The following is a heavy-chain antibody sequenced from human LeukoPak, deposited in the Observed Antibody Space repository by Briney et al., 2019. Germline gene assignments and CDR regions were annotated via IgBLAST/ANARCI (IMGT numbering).Heavy chain of an antibody. CDR1: GYTFTSYY. Sequence: ASVKVSCKASGYTFTSYYMHWVRQAPGQGLEWMGIINPSGGSTSYAQKFQGRVTMTRDTSMSTVYMELSSLRSEDTAVYYCARDSVVVVAATLGWFDPWGQGTLVTVSS. CDR2: INPSGGST. J-gene: IGHJ5*02. D-gene: IGHD2-15*01. V-gene: IGHV1-46*01. CDR3: ARDSVVVVAATLGWFDP.